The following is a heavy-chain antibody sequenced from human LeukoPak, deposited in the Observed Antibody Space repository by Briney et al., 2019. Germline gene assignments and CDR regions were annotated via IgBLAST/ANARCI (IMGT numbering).Heavy chain of an antibody. Sequence: GGSLRLSCAASGFTFSSYAMSWVRQAPGKGLEWVSAISGSGGSTYYADSVKGRFTISRGNSKNTLYLQMNSLRAEDTAVYYCAKGYSSGWYYIQHYWGQGTLVTVSS. D-gene: IGHD6-19*01. CDR3: AKGYSSGWYYIQHY. CDR1: GFTFSSYA. J-gene: IGHJ4*02. CDR2: ISGSGGST. V-gene: IGHV3-23*01.